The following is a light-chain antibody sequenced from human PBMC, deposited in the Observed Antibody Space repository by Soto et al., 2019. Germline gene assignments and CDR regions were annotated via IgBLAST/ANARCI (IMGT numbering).Light chain of an antibody. Sequence: DIQMTQSPSSLSASVGDRVTITCRASQSISTHLNWYQQKPGKAPRVLIYAGSTLQSGVPSRFSGSGSGTDFTLDISGLQPADIATYYCQQSHATPQTFGQGTKVDIK. V-gene: IGKV1-39*01. CDR3: QQSHATPQT. CDR1: QSISTH. J-gene: IGKJ1*01. CDR2: AGS.